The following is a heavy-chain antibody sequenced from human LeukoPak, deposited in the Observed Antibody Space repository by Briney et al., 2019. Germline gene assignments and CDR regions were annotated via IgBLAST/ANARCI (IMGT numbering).Heavy chain of an antibody. Sequence: PGGSLRLSCSASGFTFSSYAMHWVRQAPGKGLEYVSAISSNGGSTYYADSVKGRFTISRDNSKNTLYLQMSSLRAEDTAVYYCVKGEYYYDSSGYLYYSDYWGQGTLVTVSS. D-gene: IGHD3-22*01. CDR3: VKGEYYYDSSGYLYYSDY. V-gene: IGHV3-64D*06. CDR2: ISSNGGST. J-gene: IGHJ4*02. CDR1: GFTFSSYA.